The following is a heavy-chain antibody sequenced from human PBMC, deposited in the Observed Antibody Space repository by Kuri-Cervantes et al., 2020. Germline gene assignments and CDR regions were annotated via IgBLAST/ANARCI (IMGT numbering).Heavy chain of an antibody. CDR2: ISYDGSNK. CDR1: GFTFSSYG. CDR3: AKLRYFDWLDAFDI. V-gene: IGHV3-30*18. Sequence: GGSLRLSCAASGFTFSSYGMHWVRQAPGKGLEWVAVISYDGSNKYYADSVKGRFTISRDNSKNTLYLQMNSLRAEDTAVYYCAKLRYFDWLDAFDIWGQGTMVTVSS. J-gene: IGHJ3*02. D-gene: IGHD3-9*01.